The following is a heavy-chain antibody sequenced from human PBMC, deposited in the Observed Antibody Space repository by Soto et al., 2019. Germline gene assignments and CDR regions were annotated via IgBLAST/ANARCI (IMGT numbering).Heavy chain of an antibody. CDR2: IGPYGNSI. CDR3: ARDDHPYGVY. V-gene: IGHV3-11*01. CDR1: GFSFRDYF. J-gene: IGHJ4*02. Sequence: GESLKISCAASGFSFRDYFMSWLRQAPGKGLEWVSYIGPYGNSIYYAASVKGRFTISRDDATKSRHLRMNSLRTDDTAVYYCARDDHPYGVYWGQGTPV. D-gene: IGHD2-21*01.